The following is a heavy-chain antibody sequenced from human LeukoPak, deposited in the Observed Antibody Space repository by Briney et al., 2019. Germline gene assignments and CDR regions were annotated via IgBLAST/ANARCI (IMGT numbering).Heavy chain of an antibody. Sequence: AAVKVSCKVSGYTLTELSMHWVRQAPGKGLEWMGGFDPEDCETIYAQKFQGRVTMTEDTSTHTAYMELSSLRSEDTAVYYCATKRPIVGATRMDVWGKGTTVTVSS. D-gene: IGHD1-26*01. CDR2: FDPEDCET. CDR3: ATKRPIVGATRMDV. J-gene: IGHJ6*04. V-gene: IGHV1-24*01. CDR1: GYTLTELS.